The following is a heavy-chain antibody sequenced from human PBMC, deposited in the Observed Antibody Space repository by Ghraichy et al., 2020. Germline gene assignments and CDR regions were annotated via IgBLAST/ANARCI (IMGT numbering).Heavy chain of an antibody. Sequence: GGSLRLSCAASGFIFSSYVMHWVRQAPGKGLEYVSGIDSNGWNTHYANSVKGRFTISRDNSKKTLYLQMGSLRAEDMAVYYCVRDYAYGVLTGPSLVMGVWGQGTTVTVSS. D-gene: IGHD3-9*01. J-gene: IGHJ6*02. CDR2: IDSNGWNT. CDR1: GFIFSSYV. CDR3: VRDYAYGVLTGPSLVMGV. V-gene: IGHV3-64*01.